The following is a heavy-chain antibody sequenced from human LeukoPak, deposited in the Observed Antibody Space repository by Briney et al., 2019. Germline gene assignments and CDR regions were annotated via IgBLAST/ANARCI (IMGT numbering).Heavy chain of an antibody. CDR1: GYSISSGYY. CDR2: IYHSGST. Sequence: PPVTLSLTCTASGYSISSGYYWGWIRMHPGKGLEWIGSIYHSGSTYYNPSLKSRVTISVDTSKNQFSLKLSSVTAADTAVYYCARDRVGATDYWGQGTLVTVSS. V-gene: IGHV4-38-2*02. J-gene: IGHJ4*02. CDR3: ARDRVGATDY. D-gene: IGHD1-26*01.